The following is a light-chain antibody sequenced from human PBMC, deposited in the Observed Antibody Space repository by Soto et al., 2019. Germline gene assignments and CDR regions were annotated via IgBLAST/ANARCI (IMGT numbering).Light chain of an antibody. V-gene: IGKV1-27*01. Sequence: DIPMTQSPSSLSASVGDRVIITCRASQGISDYLAWYQQKPGKAPKLLIYAASTLQSGVTSRFSGSGSGTDFTLTISSLQPEDVATYYCQKYYSAPFTFGPGTKVDI. CDR3: QKYYSAPFT. CDR2: AAS. J-gene: IGKJ3*01. CDR1: QGISDY.